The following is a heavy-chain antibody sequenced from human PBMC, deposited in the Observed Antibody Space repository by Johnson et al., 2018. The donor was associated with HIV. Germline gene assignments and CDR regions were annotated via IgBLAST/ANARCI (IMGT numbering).Heavy chain of an antibody. D-gene: IGHD4-23*01. J-gene: IGHJ3*02. Sequence: VQLVESGGGVAQPGRSLRLSCAASGFTFSFYAMHWVRQAPGKGLEWVSGISWNSGSIGYADSVKGRFTISRDNAKNSLYLQMNSLRAEDTAVYYCAKDLATDRTVVKSRDAFDIWGQGTMVTVSS. V-gene: IGHV3-9*01. CDR3: AKDLATDRTVVKSRDAFDI. CDR1: GFTFSFYA. CDR2: ISWNSGSI.